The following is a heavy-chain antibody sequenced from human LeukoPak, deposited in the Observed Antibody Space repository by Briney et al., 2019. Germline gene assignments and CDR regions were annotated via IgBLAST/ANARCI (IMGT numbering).Heavy chain of an antibody. V-gene: IGHV3-74*03. CDR3: ARDYNSSPDY. CDR2: INNDGSST. D-gene: IGHD6-13*01. CDR1: GFPFSPYW. J-gene: IGHJ4*02. Sequence: GGSLRLSCAASGFPFSPYWMHWVRQAPGKGLVWVSRINNDGSSTMYADSVKGRFTISRDNARNTLYLQMNSLRDDDRAVYYCARDYNSSPDYWGQGTLVTVSS.